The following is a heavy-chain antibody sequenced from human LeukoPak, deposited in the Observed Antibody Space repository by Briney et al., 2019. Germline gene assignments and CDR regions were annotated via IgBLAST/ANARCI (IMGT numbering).Heavy chain of an antibody. CDR3: ARMNNWNDNGSDY. V-gene: IGHV4-34*01. Sequence: KPSETLSLTWAVYGGSFSGYYWSWIRQPPGKGLEWIGEINHSGSTNYNPSLKSRVTISVDTSKNQFSLKLSSVTAADTAVYYCARMNNWNDNGSDYWGQGTLVTVSS. CDR2: INHSGST. J-gene: IGHJ4*02. D-gene: IGHD1-20*01. CDR1: GGSFSGYY.